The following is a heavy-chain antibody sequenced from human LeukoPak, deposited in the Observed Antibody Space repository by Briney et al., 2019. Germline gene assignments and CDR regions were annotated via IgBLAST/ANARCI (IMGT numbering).Heavy chain of an antibody. Sequence: GGSLRLSCAASGFTFSSYSMNWVRQSPGKGLEWVSSISSSSRYIYYADSVQGRFTISRANAKNSLYLQMNSLRAEDTAVYYCASVSTSSARWGKEPLVTVSS. D-gene: IGHD5/OR15-5a*01. CDR1: GFTFSSYS. V-gene: IGHV3-21*01. CDR3: ASVSTSSAR. CDR2: ISSSSRYI. J-gene: IGHJ4*02.